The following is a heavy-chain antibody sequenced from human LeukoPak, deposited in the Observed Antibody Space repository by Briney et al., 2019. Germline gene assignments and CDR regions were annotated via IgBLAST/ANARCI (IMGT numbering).Heavy chain of an antibody. CDR2: IYYSGST. D-gene: IGHD6-13*01. J-gene: IGHJ4*02. CDR3: ARGGGSSWTTGNFYY. CDR1: GGSVSSGSYC. V-gene: IGHV4-61*01. Sequence: SETLSLTCTVSGGSVSSGSYCWSWIRQPPGKGLGWIGHIYYSGSTNYNPSLKSRVTISVDTSKNQFSLKLNSVTAADTAVYYCARGGGSSWTTGNFYYWGQGTLVTVSS.